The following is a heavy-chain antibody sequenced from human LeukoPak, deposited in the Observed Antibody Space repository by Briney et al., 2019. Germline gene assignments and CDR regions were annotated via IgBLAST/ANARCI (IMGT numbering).Heavy chain of an antibody. CDR1: GFTFSSYE. CDR2: ISSSGSTM. D-gene: IGHD3-10*01. V-gene: IGHV3-48*03. J-gene: IGHJ3*02. Sequence: PGGSLRLSCAASGFTFSSYEMNWVRQAPGKGLEWVSYISSSGSTMYYADSVKGRFTISRDNAKNSLYLQMNSLRAEDTAVYYCARRITMGAFDIWGQGTMVTVSS. CDR3: ARRITMGAFDI.